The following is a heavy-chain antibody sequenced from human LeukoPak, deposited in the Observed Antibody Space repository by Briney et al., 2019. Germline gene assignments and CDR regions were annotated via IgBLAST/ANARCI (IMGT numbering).Heavy chain of an antibody. CDR1: GGSFSGYS. J-gene: IGHJ6*03. CDR2: IIHSGST. V-gene: IGHV4-34*01. Sequence: SETLSLTCAVYGGSFSGYSWSWIRQSPGKGLEWIADIIHSGSTNYNSSLKSRVTISLDTSQNQFSLNLTSVTAADTAVYYCARGLTELGTAYYYYMDVWGKGTTVIVSS. CDR3: ARGLTELGTAYYYYMDV. D-gene: IGHD7-27*01.